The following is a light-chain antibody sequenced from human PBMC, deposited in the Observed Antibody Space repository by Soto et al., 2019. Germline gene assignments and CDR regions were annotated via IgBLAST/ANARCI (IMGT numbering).Light chain of an antibody. J-gene: IGLJ1*01. CDR3: CSYTGSYTYV. CDR2: DVS. Sequence: QCALTQPRSVSGSPGQSVTISCTVTSSHVGGSNYVSWYQQLPGKAPKLMIYDVSQRPSGVPDRFSGSKSGNTASLTISGLQAEDEADYYCCSYTGSYTYVFGTGTKVTVL. CDR1: SSHVGGSNY. V-gene: IGLV2-11*01.